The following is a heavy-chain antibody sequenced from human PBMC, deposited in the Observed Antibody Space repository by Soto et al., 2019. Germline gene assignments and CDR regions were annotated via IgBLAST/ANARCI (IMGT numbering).Heavy chain of an antibody. CDR3: ARAYGAGSYFFDY. D-gene: IGHD3-10*01. Sequence: EVHLVESGGGLIQPGGSLTLSCAASELSVSSNYMTWVRQAPGKGLEWVSVIYSDGSTYYADSVKGRFTISRDEFKNTLYLETGILRAEDTAVYYCARAYGAGSYFFDYWGQGTLVTVSS. CDR1: ELSVSSNY. V-gene: IGHV3-53*01. J-gene: IGHJ4*02. CDR2: IYSDGST.